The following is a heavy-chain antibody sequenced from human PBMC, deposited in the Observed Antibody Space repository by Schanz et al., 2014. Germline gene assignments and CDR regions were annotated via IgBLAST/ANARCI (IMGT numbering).Heavy chain of an antibody. J-gene: IGHJ3*02. Sequence: EVHLVESGGGLVKPGGSLRLSCAASGFTFSTYWMSWVRQAPGKGLEWVSSISGDSDYIYYADSVKGRFTISRDNAKNSLYLQMNSLKTEDTAVYYCTRPRRGSMILRGPAFDIWGQGTMVTVSS. V-gene: IGHV3-21*04. D-gene: IGHD3-22*01. CDR3: TRPRRGSMILRGPAFDI. CDR2: ISGDSDYI. CDR1: GFTFSTYW.